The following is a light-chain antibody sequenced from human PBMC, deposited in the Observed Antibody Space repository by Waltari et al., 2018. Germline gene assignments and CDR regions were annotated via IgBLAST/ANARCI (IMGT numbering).Light chain of an antibody. J-gene: IGLJ2*01. Sequence: QSALTQPASVSGSPGQSITISCTGTSSDIGYYDYVSWYQQHPGKAPKLIIYDVSERPSGVSNRFSGSKSGNTASLTISGLQAEDDADYYCSSFTSTNTLLFGGGTKLTVL. CDR3: SSFTSTNTLL. V-gene: IGLV2-14*03. CDR1: SSDIGYYDY. CDR2: DVS.